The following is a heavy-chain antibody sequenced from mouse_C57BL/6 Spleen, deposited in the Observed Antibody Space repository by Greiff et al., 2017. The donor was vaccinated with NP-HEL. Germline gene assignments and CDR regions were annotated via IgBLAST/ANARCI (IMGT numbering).Heavy chain of an antibody. CDR2: INPGSGGT. Sequence: VKLQESGAELVRPGTSVKVSCKASGYAFTNYLIEWVKQRPGQGLEWIGVINPGSGGTNYNEKFKGKATLTADKSSSTAYMQLSSLTSEDSAVYFCASPLYDGTRGFAYWGQGTLVTVSA. J-gene: IGHJ3*01. D-gene: IGHD2-3*01. V-gene: IGHV1-54*01. CDR1: GYAFTNYL. CDR3: ASPLYDGTRGFAY.